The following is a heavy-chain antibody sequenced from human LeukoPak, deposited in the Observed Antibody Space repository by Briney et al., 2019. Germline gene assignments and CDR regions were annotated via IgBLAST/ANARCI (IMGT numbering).Heavy chain of an antibody. Sequence: GGSLETSLKGSWYRFTRFWIGWVRPGSRKGAGWMGMIYPGDSDTRYSPSFQGQVTISADKSISTAYLQWSSLKASDTAMYYCAIPYYYGSGSYSDYWGQGTLVTVSS. CDR3: AIPYYYGSGSYSDY. J-gene: IGHJ4*02. D-gene: IGHD3-10*01. CDR1: WYRFTRFW. V-gene: IGHV5-51*01. CDR2: IYPGDSDT.